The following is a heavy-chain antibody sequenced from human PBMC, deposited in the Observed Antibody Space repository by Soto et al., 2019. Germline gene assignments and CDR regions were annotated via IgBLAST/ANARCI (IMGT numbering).Heavy chain of an antibody. CDR1: DGENSSSNW. V-gene: IGHV4-4*02. CDR2: IYHSGST. CDR3: ARTRDYYFAY. J-gene: IGHJ4*01. D-gene: IGHD2-21*02. Sequence: THSLTCSGSDGENSSSNWWSWVRQPPGKGLDWIGEIYHSGSTNYNPSLKSRVTISVDKSKNQFSLKLSSVTAADTAVVYCARTRDYYFAYLPYGTLVTV.